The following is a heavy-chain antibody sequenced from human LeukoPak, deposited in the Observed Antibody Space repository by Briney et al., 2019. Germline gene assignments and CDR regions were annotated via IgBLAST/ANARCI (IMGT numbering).Heavy chain of an antibody. J-gene: IGHJ4*02. CDR3: TRVGRGGGGDDY. CDR2: INWNGGST. V-gene: IGHV3-20*04. Sequence: GGSLRLSCATSGFTFDDHGMSWVRQAPGKGLEWVSGINWNGGSTGYADSVKGGFTISSDNARNSLYLQMNSRRAEDTALYYCTRVGRGGGGDDYCGQGTLVTVSS. CDR1: GFTFDDHG. D-gene: IGHD3-16*01.